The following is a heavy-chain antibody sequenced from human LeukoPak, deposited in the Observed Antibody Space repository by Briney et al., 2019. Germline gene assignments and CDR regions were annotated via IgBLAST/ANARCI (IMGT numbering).Heavy chain of an antibody. D-gene: IGHD6-19*01. CDR3: ARDLGYSSGWYSLDY. Sequence: ASVKVSCKASGGTFSSYAISWVRQAPGQGLEWMGGIIPIFGTANYAQKFQGRVTITADKSTSTAYMELSSLRSEDTAVYYCARDLGYSSGWYSLDYWGQGTLVTVSS. CDR2: IIPIFGTA. J-gene: IGHJ4*02. CDR1: GGTFSSYA. V-gene: IGHV1-69*06.